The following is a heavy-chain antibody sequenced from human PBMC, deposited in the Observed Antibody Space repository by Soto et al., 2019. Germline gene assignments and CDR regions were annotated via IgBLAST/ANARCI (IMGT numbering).Heavy chain of an antibody. D-gene: IGHD6-19*01. Sequence: EVQLVESGGGLVKPGGSLRLSCAASGFPFSNVWMNCVRQAPGKGLEWVGRIKSKTAGGTTEYAAPVKGRFTISRDDSRNTLYLQMNSLKTEDTAVYYCTPLALKYSSGWYEFSDWGQGTLVTVSS. CDR3: TPLALKYSSGWYEFSD. V-gene: IGHV3-15*07. J-gene: IGHJ4*02. CDR2: IKSKTAGGTT. CDR1: GFPFSNVW.